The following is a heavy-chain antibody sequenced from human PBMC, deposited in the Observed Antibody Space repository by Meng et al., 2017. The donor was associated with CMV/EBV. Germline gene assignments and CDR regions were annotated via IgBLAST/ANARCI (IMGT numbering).Heavy chain of an antibody. D-gene: IGHD5-18*01. J-gene: IGHJ4*02. CDR1: GGTFSSYA. CDR3: ARGYSYGYSDYFDY. CDR2: IITIFGTA. V-gene: IGHV1-69*05. Sequence: SVKVSCKASGGTFSSYAISWVRQAPGQGLEWMGGIITIFGTANYAQKFQGRVTITTDESTSTAYMELSSLRSEDTAVYYCARGYSYGYSDYFDYWGQGTLVTVSS.